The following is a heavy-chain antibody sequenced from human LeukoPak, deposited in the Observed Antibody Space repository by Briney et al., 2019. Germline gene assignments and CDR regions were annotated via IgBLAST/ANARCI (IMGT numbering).Heavy chain of an antibody. CDR1: GGSITGTTYY. CDR3: ARVGVGATDYYYYYMDV. CDR2: IYYSGST. J-gene: IGHJ6*03. Sequence: SETLSLTCAVSGGSITGTTYYWGWLRQPPGKGLEWIGYIYYSGSTNYNPSLKSRVTISVDTSKNQFSLKLSSVTAADTAVYYCARVGVGATDYYYYYMDVWGKGTTVTVSS. D-gene: IGHD1-26*01. V-gene: IGHV4-61*05.